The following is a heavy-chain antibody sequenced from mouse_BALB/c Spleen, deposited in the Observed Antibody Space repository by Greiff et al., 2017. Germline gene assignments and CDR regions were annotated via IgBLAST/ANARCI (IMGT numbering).Heavy chain of an antibody. CDR3: ARDESWFAY. CDR1: GFTFSDYY. Sequence: EVKVVASGGGLVKPGGSLKLSCAASGFTFSDYYMYWVRQTPEKRLEWVATISDGGSYTYYPDSVKGRFTISRDNAKNNLYLQMSSLKSEDTAMYYCARDESWFAYWGQGTLVTVSA. J-gene: IGHJ3*01. V-gene: IGHV5-4*02. CDR2: ISDGGSYT.